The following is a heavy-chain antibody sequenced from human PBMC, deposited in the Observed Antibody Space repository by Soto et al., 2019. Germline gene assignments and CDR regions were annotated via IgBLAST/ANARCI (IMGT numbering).Heavy chain of an antibody. D-gene: IGHD1-20*01. CDR3: ARSRLITGTTWASYYYYYYGMDV. J-gene: IGHJ6*02. V-gene: IGHV4-34*01. CDR2: INHSGST. CDR1: GGSFSGYY. Sequence: SETLSLTCAVYGGSFSGYYWSWIRQPPGKGLEWIGEINHSGSTNYNPSLKSRVTISVDTSKNQFSLKLSSVTAADTAVYYCARSRLITGTTWASYYYYYYGMDVWGQGTTVTVSS.